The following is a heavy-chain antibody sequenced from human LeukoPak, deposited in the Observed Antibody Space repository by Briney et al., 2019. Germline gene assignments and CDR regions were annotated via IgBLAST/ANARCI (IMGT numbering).Heavy chain of an antibody. J-gene: IGHJ6*03. CDR2: INPSGGST. D-gene: IGHD3-10*01. V-gene: IGHV1-46*01. CDR3: AREGVLLWFGELSPNYMDV. CDR1: GYTFTSYY. Sequence: ASVKVSCKASGYTFTSYYMHWVRQAPGQGLEWMGIINPSGGSTSYAQKFQGRVTMTRDMSTSTVYMELSSLRSEDTAVYYCAREGVLLWFGELSPNYMDVWGKGTTVTISS.